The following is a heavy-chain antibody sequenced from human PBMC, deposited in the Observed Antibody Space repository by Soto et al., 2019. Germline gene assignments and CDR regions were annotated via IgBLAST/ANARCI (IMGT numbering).Heavy chain of an antibody. CDR1: GGSISSSSYY. V-gene: IGHV4-39*01. D-gene: IGHD4-4*01. J-gene: IGHJ6*03. CDR2: IYYSGST. Sequence: SETLSLTCTVSGGSISSSSYYWGWIRQPPGKGLEWIGSIYYSGSTYYNPSLKSRVTISVDTSKNQFSLKLSSVTAADTAVYYCARHRHPRRDYSNYYYMDVWGKGTTVTVSS. CDR3: ARHRHPRRDYSNYYYMDV.